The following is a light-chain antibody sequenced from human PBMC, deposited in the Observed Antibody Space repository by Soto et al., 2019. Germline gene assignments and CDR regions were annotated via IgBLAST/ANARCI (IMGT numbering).Light chain of an antibody. CDR3: QQYYDPPYT. CDR2: WAS. Sequence: DIVMTQSPDSLAVSLGERATINCKSSQNILNRSNNKTYLAWYQQKPGQPPKLLIYWASTRESGVPDRFSGSWSGTDFTLTISSLQAEDVAVYYCQQYYDPPYTFGHGTKLEIK. J-gene: IGKJ2*01. V-gene: IGKV4-1*01. CDR1: QNILNRSNNKTY.